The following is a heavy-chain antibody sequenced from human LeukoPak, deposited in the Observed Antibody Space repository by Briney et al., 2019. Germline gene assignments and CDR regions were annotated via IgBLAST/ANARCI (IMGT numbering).Heavy chain of an antibody. J-gene: IGHJ4*02. D-gene: IGHD6-19*01. V-gene: IGHV4-34*01. CDR2: INHSGST. CDR3: RSSGWYTIPLGY. CDR1: GGSFSGYY. Sequence: SETLSLTCAVYGGSFSGYYWSWIRQPQGKGLEWIGEINHSGSTNYNPSLKSRVTISVDTSKNQFSLKLSSVTAAATAVNYCRSSGWYTIPLGYWGQGTLVTVSS.